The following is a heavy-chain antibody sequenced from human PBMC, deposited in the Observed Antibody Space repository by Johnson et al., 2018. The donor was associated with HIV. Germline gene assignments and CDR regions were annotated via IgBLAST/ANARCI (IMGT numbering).Heavy chain of an antibody. CDR2: ISYDGSNK. CDR3: ARDFPSPLDAFDI. V-gene: IGHV3-30-3*01. Sequence: QVQLVESGGGLVKPGGSLRLSCAASGFTFSRFAIHWVRQAPGKGLEWVAVISYDGSNKYYTDSVKGRFTISRYNSKNTLCLQMNSLRAEDTTVYYCARDFPSPLDAFDIWGQGTMVTVSS. J-gene: IGHJ3*02. CDR1: GFTFSRFA.